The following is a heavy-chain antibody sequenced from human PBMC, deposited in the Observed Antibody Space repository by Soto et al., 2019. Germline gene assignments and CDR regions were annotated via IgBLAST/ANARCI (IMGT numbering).Heavy chain of an antibody. V-gene: IGHV3-30*19. J-gene: IGHJ3*02. CDR3: AKVRSGHDAFDI. CDR2: IAYDGNNK. Sequence: GGSLRLSCAASGFTFSSYGMHWVRQAPGKGLEWVAVIAYDGNNKFYADSVKGRFTISRDDSKNTLYLQMSSLRAEDTAVYYCAKVRSGHDAFDIWGQGTMVTVSS. CDR1: GFTFSSYG.